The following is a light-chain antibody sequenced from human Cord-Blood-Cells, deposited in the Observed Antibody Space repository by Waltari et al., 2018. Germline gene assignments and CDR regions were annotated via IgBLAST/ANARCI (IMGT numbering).Light chain of an antibody. V-gene: IGLV2-8*01. Sequence: QSALTQPPSASGSPGQSVTISCTGTSSDVGGYNYVSWYQQHPGKAPKLMIYEVSKRPSGVPDHFAGSKSGHTASLTVSGLQAEDEADYYCSSYAGSNNWVFGGGTKLTVL. CDR2: EVS. J-gene: IGLJ3*02. CDR3: SSYAGSNNWV. CDR1: SSDVGGYNY.